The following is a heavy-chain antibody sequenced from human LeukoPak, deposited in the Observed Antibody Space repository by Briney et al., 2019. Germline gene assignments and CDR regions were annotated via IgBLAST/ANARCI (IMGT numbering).Heavy chain of an antibody. V-gene: IGHV3-21*01. CDR3: ARGDSSGWYEGSFDY. D-gene: IGHD6-19*01. J-gene: IGHJ4*02. Sequence: PGGSLRLSCAACGFTVSIYSMNWGREAPGKGLEWGSSISSSSSYIYYADSVKSRFTISRDNAKNSLYLQMNSLRAEDTAVYYCARGDSSGWYEGSFDYWGQGTLVTVSS. CDR2: ISSSSSYI. CDR1: GFTVSIYS.